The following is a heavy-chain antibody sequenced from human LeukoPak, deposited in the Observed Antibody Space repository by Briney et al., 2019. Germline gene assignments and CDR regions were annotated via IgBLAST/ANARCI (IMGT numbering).Heavy chain of an antibody. CDR2: IYYSGST. V-gene: IGHV4-59*01. CDR3: ARARVTTNYYYYYMDV. J-gene: IGHJ6*03. CDR1: GGSISSYY. D-gene: IGHD1-26*01. Sequence: KPSETLSLTCTVSGGSISSYYWSWIRPPPGKGLEWIGYIYYSGSTNYNPSLKSRVTISVDTSKNQFSLKLSSVTAADTAVYYCARARVTTNYYYYYMDVWGKGTTVTISS.